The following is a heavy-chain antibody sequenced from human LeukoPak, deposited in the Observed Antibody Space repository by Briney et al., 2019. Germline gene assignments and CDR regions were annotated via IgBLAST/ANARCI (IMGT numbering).Heavy chain of an antibody. CDR2: IYYSGST. D-gene: IGHD2-21*01. CDR3: ARGLSFEAYDI. CDR1: GASISSYN. J-gene: IGHJ3*02. Sequence: SETLSLTCTVSGASISSYNWNWIRQPPGKGLEWIGYIYYSGSTYYNPSLKSRVIISIDTSKNQFSLKLSSVTATDTAVYYCARGLSFEAYDIWGQGTMVTVSS. V-gene: IGHV4-59*04.